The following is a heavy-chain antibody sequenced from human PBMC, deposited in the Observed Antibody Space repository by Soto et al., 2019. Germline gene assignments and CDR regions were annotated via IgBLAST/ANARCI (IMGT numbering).Heavy chain of an antibody. J-gene: IGHJ3*02. CDR2: ISYDGSNK. CDR1: GFTFSSYG. D-gene: IGHD3-10*01. V-gene: IGHV3-30*18. Sequence: QVQLVESGGGVVQPGRSLRLSCAASGFTFSSYGMHWVRQAPGKGLEWVAVISYDGSNKYYADSVKGRFTISRDSSKNTLYLQMNSLRAEDTAVYYCAKGKRITMVRGVIIPDAFDIWGQGTMVTVSS. CDR3: AKGKRITMVRGVIIPDAFDI.